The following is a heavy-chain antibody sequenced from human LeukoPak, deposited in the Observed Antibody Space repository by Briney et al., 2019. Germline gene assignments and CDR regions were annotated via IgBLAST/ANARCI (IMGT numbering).Heavy chain of an antibody. CDR1: GFTVSSNY. Sequence: PGGSLRLSCAASGFTVSSNYMSWVRQAPGKGLEWVSVIYSGGSTYYADSVKGRFTISRDNSKNTLYLQMNSLRAEDTAVYYCAKLTGYYYYYGMDVWGQGTTVTVSS. D-gene: IGHD1-14*01. CDR2: IYSGGST. J-gene: IGHJ6*02. CDR3: AKLTGYYYYYGMDV. V-gene: IGHV3-66*01.